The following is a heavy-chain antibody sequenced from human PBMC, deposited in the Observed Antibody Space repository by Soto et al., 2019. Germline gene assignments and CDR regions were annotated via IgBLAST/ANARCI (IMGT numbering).Heavy chain of an antibody. CDR2: ISAYNGNT. CDR1: GYTFTSYG. Sequence: ASVKVSCKASGYTFTSYGISRVRQAPGQGLEWMGWISAYNGNTNYAQKLQGRVTMTTDTSTSTAYMELRSLRSDDTAVYYCARNDLHYYYMDVWGKGTTVTVSS. CDR3: ARNDLHYYYMDV. V-gene: IGHV1-18*01. D-gene: IGHD3-16*01. J-gene: IGHJ6*03.